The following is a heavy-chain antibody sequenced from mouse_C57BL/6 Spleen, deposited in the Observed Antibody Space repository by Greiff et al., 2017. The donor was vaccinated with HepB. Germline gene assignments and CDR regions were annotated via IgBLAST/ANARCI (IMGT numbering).Heavy chain of an antibody. D-gene: IGHD1-1*01. V-gene: IGHV14-2*01. J-gene: IGHJ1*03. CDR3: ASYYGSSPWYFDV. Sequence: EVQVVESGAELVKPGASVKLSCTASGFNIKDYYMHWVKQRTEQGLEWIGRIDPEDGETKYAPKFQGKATITADTSSNTAYLQLSSLTSEDTAVYYCASYYGSSPWYFDVWGTGTTVTVSS. CDR2: IDPEDGET. CDR1: GFNIKDYY.